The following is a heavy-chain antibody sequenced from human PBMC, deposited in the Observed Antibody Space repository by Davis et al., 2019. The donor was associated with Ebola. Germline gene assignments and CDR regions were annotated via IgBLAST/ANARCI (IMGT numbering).Heavy chain of an antibody. Sequence: PGGSLRLSCAASGFTFSSYWMHWVRQTPGKGLVWVSRINTDGSFTDYADSVKGRFTISRDNSKNTLYVQVNSLRAEDTAIYYCAKTRCATCHSPDSWGQGTLVTVSS. J-gene: IGHJ4*02. CDR2: INTDGSFT. CDR1: GFTFSSYW. V-gene: IGHV3-74*01. CDR3: AKTRCATCHSPDS.